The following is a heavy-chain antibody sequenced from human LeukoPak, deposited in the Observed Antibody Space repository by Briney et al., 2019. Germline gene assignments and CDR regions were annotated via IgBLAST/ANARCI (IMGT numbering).Heavy chain of an antibody. CDR3: AISSSWFPRDY. CDR1: GFTFSSYE. V-gene: IGHV3-48*03. Sequence: PGGSLRLSCAASGFTFSSYEMNWVRQAPGKGLEWVSYISSSGSTIYYADSVKGRFTISRDNAKNSLYLQMSSLRAEDTAVYYCAISSSWFPRDYWGQGTLVTVSS. D-gene: IGHD6-13*01. J-gene: IGHJ4*02. CDR2: ISSSGSTI.